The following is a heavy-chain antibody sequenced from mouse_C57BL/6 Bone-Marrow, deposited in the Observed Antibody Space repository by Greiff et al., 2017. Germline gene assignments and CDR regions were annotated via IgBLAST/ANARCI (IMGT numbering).Heavy chain of an antibody. Sequence: VQLQQSGPELVKPGASVKMSCKASGYTFTSYVMHWVKQKPGQGLEWIGYINPYNDGTKYNEKFKGKATLTSDKSSSRAYMELSSLTSEDSAVYYCAREENYYGSSYYFDYWGQGTTLTVSS. CDR1: GYTFTSYV. V-gene: IGHV1-14*01. D-gene: IGHD1-1*01. CDR3: AREENYYGSSYYFDY. CDR2: INPYNDGT. J-gene: IGHJ2*01.